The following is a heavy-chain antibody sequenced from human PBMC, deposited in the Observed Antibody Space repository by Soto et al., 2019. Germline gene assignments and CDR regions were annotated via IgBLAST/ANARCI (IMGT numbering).Heavy chain of an antibody. V-gene: IGHV3-53*01. J-gene: IGHJ4*02. CDR2: IYSGGST. CDR3: ARENWSRSKKKRGFDY. Sequence: GGSLRLSCAASGFTVSSNYMSWVRQAPGKGLEWVSVIYSGGSTYYADSVKGRLTISRDNSKNTLYLQMNSLRAEDTAVYYCARENWSRSKKKRGFDYWGQGTLVTVSS. CDR1: GFTVSSNY. D-gene: IGHD1-1*01.